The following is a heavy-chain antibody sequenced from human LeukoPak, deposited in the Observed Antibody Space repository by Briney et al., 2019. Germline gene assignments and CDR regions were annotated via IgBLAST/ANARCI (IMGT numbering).Heavy chain of an antibody. J-gene: IGHJ5*02. CDR3: ARPRSRVSWFDP. V-gene: IGHV3-21*01. CDR2: ISSSSSYI. Sequence: GGSLRLSCAASGFTFSSYSINWVRQAPGQGLEWVSSISSSSSYIYYADSVKGRFSISRDNAKNSLYLQMNSLRAEDTAVYYCARPRSRVSWFDPWGQGTLVTVSS. D-gene: IGHD2-8*01. CDR1: GFTFSSYS.